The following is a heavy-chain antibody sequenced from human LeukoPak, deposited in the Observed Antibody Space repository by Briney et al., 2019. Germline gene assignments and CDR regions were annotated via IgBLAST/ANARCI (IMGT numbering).Heavy chain of an antibody. CDR3: ARLGYCSSTSCYSPRNYYYYMDV. J-gene: IGHJ6*03. D-gene: IGHD2-2*01. V-gene: IGHV4-34*01. CDR1: GGSFSGYY. CDR2: INHSGST. Sequence: KPSETLSLTCAVYGGSFSGYYWSWIRQPPGKGLEWIGEINHSGSTNYNPSLKSRVTISVDTSKNQFSLKLSSVTAADTAVYYCARLGYCSSTSCYSPRNYYYYMDVWGQGTLVTVSS.